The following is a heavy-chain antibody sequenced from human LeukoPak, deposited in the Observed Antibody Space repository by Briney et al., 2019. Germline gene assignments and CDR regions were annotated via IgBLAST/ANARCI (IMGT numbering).Heavy chain of an antibody. D-gene: IGHD5-24*01. CDR3: AKDQNKGPDGYNYGY. V-gene: IGHV3-23*01. J-gene: IGHJ4*02. CDR1: GFTFSSYA. CDR2: ISGSGGST. Sequence: GGSLRLSCAASGFTFSSYAMSWVRQAPGKGLEWVSAISGSGGSTYYADSVKGRFTISRDNSKNTLYLQMNSLRAEDTAVYYCAKDQNKGPDGYNYGYWGQGTLVTVSS.